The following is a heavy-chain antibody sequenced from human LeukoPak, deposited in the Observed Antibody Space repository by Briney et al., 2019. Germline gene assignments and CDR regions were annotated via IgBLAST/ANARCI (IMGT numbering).Heavy chain of an antibody. J-gene: IGHJ4*02. CDR3: ARGWRHDY. CDR1: GGSISSTGSY. Sequence: SETLSLTCTVSGGSISSTGSYWSWIRQPPGKGLEWIGYIYYSGSTNYNPSLKSRVTISVDTSKNQFSLKLSSVTAADTAVYYCARGWRHDYWGQGTLVTVSS. V-gene: IGHV4-61*08. CDR2: IYYSGST. D-gene: IGHD2-15*01.